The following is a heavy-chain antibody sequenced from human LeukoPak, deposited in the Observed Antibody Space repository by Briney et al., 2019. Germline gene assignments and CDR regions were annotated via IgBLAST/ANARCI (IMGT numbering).Heavy chain of an antibody. D-gene: IGHD3-10*01. CDR1: GYTFSVYY. CDR3: ARGVLLQGRGAFDI. V-gene: IGHV1-2*02. J-gene: IGHJ3*02. CDR2: IIPKNGDT. Sequence: ASVKVSCMASGYTFSVYYIHWLRQAPGQGLEWMGWIIPKNGDTNYAQKFRDRVTMTRDTSISTAYMEINSLTSDDTAVYYCARGVLLQGRGAFDIWGQGAMVTVSS.